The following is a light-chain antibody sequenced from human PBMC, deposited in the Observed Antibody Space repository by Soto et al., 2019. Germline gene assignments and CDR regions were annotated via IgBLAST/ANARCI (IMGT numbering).Light chain of an antibody. CDR3: QKYNSAPWT. J-gene: IGKJ1*01. V-gene: IGKV1-27*01. Sequence: DIQMTQSPSSLSASVGDRVTITCRASQGISNYLAWYQQKPGKVPKLLIYAASTSQSGVPSRFSGSGSGTAFTLTISSLQPEDVATYYCQKYNSAPWTFGQGTKVEIK. CDR2: AAS. CDR1: QGISNY.